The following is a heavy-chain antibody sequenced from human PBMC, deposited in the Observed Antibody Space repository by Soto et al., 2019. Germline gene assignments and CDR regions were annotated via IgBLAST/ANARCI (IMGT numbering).Heavy chain of an antibody. J-gene: IGHJ4*02. CDR3: ARGPFCSGGSCHLRGYSSGQFGY. D-gene: IGHD2-15*01. CDR2: INHSGST. CDR1: GGSFSGYY. V-gene: IGHV4-34*01. Sequence: PSETLSLTCAVYGGSFSGYYWSWIRQPPGKGLEWIGEINHSGSTNYNPSLKSRVTISVDTSKNQFSLKLSSVTAADTAVYYCARGPFCSGGSCHLRGYSSGQFGYWGQGTLVTVSS.